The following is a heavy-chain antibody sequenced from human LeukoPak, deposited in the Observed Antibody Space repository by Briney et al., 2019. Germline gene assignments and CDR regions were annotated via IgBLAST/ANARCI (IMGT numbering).Heavy chain of an antibody. CDR1: GFTFSSYG. J-gene: IGHJ4*02. V-gene: IGHV3-30*02. CDR3: ARDTYYYDSSGYHE. D-gene: IGHD3-22*01. CDR2: IRYDGSNK. Sequence: GGSLRLSCAASGFTFSSYGMHWVRQAPGKGLEWVAFIRYDGSNKYYADSVKGRFTISRDNAKNSLYLQMNSLRAEDTAVYYCARDTYYYDSSGYHEWGQGTLVTVSS.